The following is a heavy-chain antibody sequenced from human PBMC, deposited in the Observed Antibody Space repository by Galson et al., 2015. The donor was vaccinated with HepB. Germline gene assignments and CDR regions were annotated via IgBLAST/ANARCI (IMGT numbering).Heavy chain of an antibody. CDR2: INPNSGGT. CDR3: AKGGYYDILTGHPPDYYGMDV. V-gene: IGHV1-2*04. Sequence: SVKVSCKASGYTFTGYYMHWVRQAPGQGLEWMGWINPNSGGTNYAQKFQGWVTMTRDTSISTAYMELSRLRSDDTAVYYCAKGGYYDILTGHPPDYYGMDVWGQGTTVTVSS. J-gene: IGHJ6*02. D-gene: IGHD3-9*01. CDR1: GYTFTGYY.